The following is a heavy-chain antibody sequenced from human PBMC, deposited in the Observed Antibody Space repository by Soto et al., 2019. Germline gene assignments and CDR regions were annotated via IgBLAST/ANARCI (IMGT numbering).Heavy chain of an antibody. V-gene: IGHV3-7*04. D-gene: IGHD6-25*01. J-gene: IGHJ3*01. CDR3: ARDVSPSSSGIAYDVFDV. CDR2: IKEDGRKE. CDR1: GFTFSRYW. Sequence: EVQLVESGGGVVQPGGSLRLSCVASGFTFSRYWMTWVRQAPGKGLEWVANIKEDGRKENYVDSVKGRFTISRDSAKKSLYLQMNRRRVEDTAVYYCARDVSPSSSGIAYDVFDVWGQGTVVTVSS.